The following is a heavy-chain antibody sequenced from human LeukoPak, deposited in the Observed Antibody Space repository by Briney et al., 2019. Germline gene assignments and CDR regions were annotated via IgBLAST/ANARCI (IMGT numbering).Heavy chain of an antibody. CDR1: GYTFTSYG. D-gene: IGHD6-19*01. CDR2: ISAYNGNT. V-gene: IGHV1-18*01. J-gene: IGHJ4*02. Sequence: ASVKVSCKASGYTFTSYGISWVRQAPGQGLEWMGWISAYNGNTKYAQKLQGRVTMTTDTSTSTAYMELRRLRSDDTAVYYCAREENPYSSGSSVGGIGYWGQGTLVTVSS. CDR3: AREENPYSSGSSVGGIGY.